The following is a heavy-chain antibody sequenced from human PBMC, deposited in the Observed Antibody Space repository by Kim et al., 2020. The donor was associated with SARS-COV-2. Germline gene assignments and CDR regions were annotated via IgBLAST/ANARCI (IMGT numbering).Heavy chain of an antibody. D-gene: IGHD2-2*01. CDR2: IIPIFGTA. CDR3: ARDPRLGVPAVGDYYYYGMDV. CDR1: GGTFSSYA. J-gene: IGHJ6*02. V-gene: IGHV1-69*06. Sequence: SVKVSCKASGGTFSSYAISWVRQAPGQGLEWMGGIIPIFGTANYAQKFQGRVTITADKSTSTAYMELSSLRSEDTAVYYCARDPRLGVPAVGDYYYYGMDVWGQGTTVTVSS.